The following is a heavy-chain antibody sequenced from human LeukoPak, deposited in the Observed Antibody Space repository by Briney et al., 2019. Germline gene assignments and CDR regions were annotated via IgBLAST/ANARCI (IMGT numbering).Heavy chain of an antibody. CDR2: IYYSGST. Sequence: SETLSLTCTVSGGSISSYYWGWIRQPPGKGLEWIGSIYYSGSTYYNPSLKSRVTISVDTSKNQFSLKLSSVTAADTAVYYCARMGYSSGWYGVDAFDIWGQGTMVTVSS. CDR1: GGSISSYY. J-gene: IGHJ3*02. V-gene: IGHV4-39*01. CDR3: ARMGYSSGWYGVDAFDI. D-gene: IGHD6-19*01.